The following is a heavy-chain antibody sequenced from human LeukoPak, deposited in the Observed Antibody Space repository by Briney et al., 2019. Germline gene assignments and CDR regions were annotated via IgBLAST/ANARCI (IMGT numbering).Heavy chain of an antibody. Sequence: VASVKVSCKASGYTFTNYYMHWVRQAPGQGLEWMGIINPSGGSTSYAQKFQGRVTMTRDTSISTAYMELSRLRSDDTAVYYCARGIAAAAPRVECWGQGTLVTVSS. CDR2: INPSGGST. J-gene: IGHJ4*02. D-gene: IGHD6-13*01. V-gene: IGHV1-46*01. CDR1: GYTFTNYY. CDR3: ARGIAAAAPRVEC.